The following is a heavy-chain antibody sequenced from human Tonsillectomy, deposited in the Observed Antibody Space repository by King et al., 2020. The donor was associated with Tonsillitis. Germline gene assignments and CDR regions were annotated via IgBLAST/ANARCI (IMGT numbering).Heavy chain of an antibody. Sequence: QLVQSGGGFVQPGGSLRLSCEGPGFTFKKYWMTWVRQAPGKGLEGVANIKEESRDKQLLDSVKGRFTISRDNAKNSLYLQMNSLTVEDTAVYYCAREGADSTGWSDWGQGTLVTVSA. CDR3: AREGADSTGWSD. J-gene: IGHJ4*02. CDR2: IKEESRDK. V-gene: IGHV3-7*01. CDR1: GFTFKKYW. D-gene: IGHD6-19*01.